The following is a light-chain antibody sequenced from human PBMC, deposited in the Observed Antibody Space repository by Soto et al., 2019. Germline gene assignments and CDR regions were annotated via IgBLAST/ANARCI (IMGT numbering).Light chain of an antibody. J-gene: IGLJ2*01. CDR1: SSNIGSNY. CDR3: AAWDDSLSAVV. CDR2: TND. V-gene: IGLV1-47*02. Sequence: QSVLTQPPSASGTPGQRVTISCSGSSSNIGSNYVYWYHQLPGAAPRLLIYTNDHRPSGVPDRFSGSKSGTSASLAISGLRSEDEADYYCAAWDDSLSAVVFGGGTKVTVL.